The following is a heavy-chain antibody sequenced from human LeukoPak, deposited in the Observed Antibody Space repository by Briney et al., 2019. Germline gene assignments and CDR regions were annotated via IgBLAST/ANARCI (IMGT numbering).Heavy chain of an antibody. CDR3: AHRVDCSGGSCYHEYFQH. Sequence: SVKVSCKASGGTFSIYAISWVRQAPGQGLEWMGGIIPILGIANYAQKFQGRVTITADKSTSTAYMELSSLRSVDTAVYYCAHRVDCSGGSCYHEYFQHWGQGTLVTVSS. CDR2: IIPILGIA. J-gene: IGHJ1*01. D-gene: IGHD2-15*01. V-gene: IGHV1-69*10. CDR1: GGTFSIYA.